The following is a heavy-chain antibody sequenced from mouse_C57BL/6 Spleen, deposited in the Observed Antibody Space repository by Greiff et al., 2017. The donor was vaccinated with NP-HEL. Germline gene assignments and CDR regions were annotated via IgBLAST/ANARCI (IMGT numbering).Heavy chain of an antibody. Sequence: VQLQQSGAELVKPGASVKISCKASGYAFSSYWMNWVKQRPGKGLEWIGQIYPGDGDTNYNGKFKGKATLTADKSSSTAYMQRSSLTSEDSAVYFCARGEITTVVAKGHFDYWGQGTTLTVSS. J-gene: IGHJ2*01. CDR1: GYAFSSYW. CDR3: ARGEITTVVAKGHFDY. V-gene: IGHV1-80*01. CDR2: IYPGDGDT. D-gene: IGHD1-1*01.